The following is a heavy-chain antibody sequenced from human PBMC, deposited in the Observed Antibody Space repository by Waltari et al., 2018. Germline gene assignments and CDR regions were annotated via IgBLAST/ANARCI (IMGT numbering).Heavy chain of an antibody. J-gene: IGHJ6*02. Sequence: QVQLQESGPGLVKPSETLSLTCTVSGGSISSYYWSWIRQPTGKGLEWIGYIYHSGNTNYNPTRRVPITVSTYTSQYPLSLKLSSVTAADADVYYCARVTSCATEVTPHYYYGMDVWGQGTTVTVSS. V-gene: IGHV4-59*01. CDR1: GGSISSYY. CDR3: ARVTSCATEVTPHYYYGMDV. CDR2: IYHSGNT. D-gene: IGHD4-17*01.